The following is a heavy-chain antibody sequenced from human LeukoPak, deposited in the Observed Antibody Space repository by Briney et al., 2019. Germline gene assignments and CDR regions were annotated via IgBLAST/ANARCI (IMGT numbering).Heavy chain of an antibody. J-gene: IGHJ4*02. CDR3: ASLLSLHYYGSGFPPDY. V-gene: IGHV1-2*02. D-gene: IGHD3-10*01. CDR2: INPNSGGT. CDR1: GYTFTGYY. Sequence: GASVKVSCKASGYTFTGYYMHWVRQAPGQGLEWMGWINPNSGGTNYAQKFQGRVTMTRDTSISTAYMELSRLRSDDTAVYYCASLLSLHYYGSGFPPDYWGQGTLVTVPS.